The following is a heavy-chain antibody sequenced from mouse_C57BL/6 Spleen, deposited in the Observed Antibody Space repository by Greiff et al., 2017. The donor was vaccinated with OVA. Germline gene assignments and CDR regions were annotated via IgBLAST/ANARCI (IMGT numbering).Heavy chain of an antibody. CDR2: IDPSDSYT. CDR3: ARHGSSCDCYFDD. CDR1: GYTFTSYW. J-gene: IGHJ1*03. D-gene: IGHD1-1*01. Sequence: QVQLQQPGAELVMPGASVKLSCKASGYTFTSYWMHWVKQRPGQGLEWIGEIDPSDSYTNYNQKFKGKTTLTVDKSSSTAYMQLSSLTSEDSAVYYCARHGSSCDCYFDDWGTGTTVTVSS. V-gene: IGHV1-69*01.